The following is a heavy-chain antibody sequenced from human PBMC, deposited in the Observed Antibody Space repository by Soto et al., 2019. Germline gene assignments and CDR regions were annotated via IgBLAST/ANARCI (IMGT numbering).Heavy chain of an antibody. J-gene: IGHJ5*02. Sequence: ESLKISCKASGYSFTTYWIGWVRQTPGKGLEWMGLIFTRDSETKTSPSFQGHVSFSVDNSINTVYLQWTSLKTTDTGIYFCARGYFDSGHGYDLWGQGTLVTVSS. D-gene: IGHD3-10*01. CDR2: IFTRDSET. CDR3: ARGYFDSGHGYDL. CDR1: GYSFTTYW. V-gene: IGHV5-51*01.